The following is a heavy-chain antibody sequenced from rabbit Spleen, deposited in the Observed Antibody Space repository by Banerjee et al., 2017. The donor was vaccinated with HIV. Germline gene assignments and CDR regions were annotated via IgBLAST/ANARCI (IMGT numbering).Heavy chain of an antibody. J-gene: IGHJ4*01. Sequence: QSLEESGGDLVKPGASLTLTCTASGFSFSSTYWICWVRQAPGKGLEWIACMYAVTGKAVYASWAKGRFTISRTSSTTVTLRMTSLTAADRAAYFCARDLVGVIGWNFYLWGPGTLVTVS. D-gene: IGHD1-1*01. CDR2: MYAVTGKA. CDR3: ARDLVGVIGWNFYL. V-gene: IGHV1S40*01. CDR1: GFSFSSTYW.